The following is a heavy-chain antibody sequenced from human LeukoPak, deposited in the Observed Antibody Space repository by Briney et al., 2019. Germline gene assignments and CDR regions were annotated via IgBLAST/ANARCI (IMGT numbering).Heavy chain of an antibody. Sequence: ASVKVSCKASGYTFSTYYMHWVRQAPGQALEWMGIINPSGGSTFYAQKFQGRLTMTRDTSTSTVYMELSSLRSEDTAVYYCARNAGARYFDLWGRGTLVTVSS. CDR1: GYTFSTYY. V-gene: IGHV1-46*01. D-gene: IGHD2-2*01. CDR2: INPSGGST. J-gene: IGHJ2*01. CDR3: ARNAGARYFDL.